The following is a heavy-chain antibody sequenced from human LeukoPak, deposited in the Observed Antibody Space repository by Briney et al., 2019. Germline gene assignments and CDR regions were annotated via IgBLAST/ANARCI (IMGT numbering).Heavy chain of an antibody. D-gene: IGHD3-3*01. V-gene: IGHV3-23*01. CDR1: GFTFSRDY. CDR3: TTDQAQVHYDFPVDY. CDR2: ISGSGDTT. Sequence: GGSLRLSCAASGFTFSRDYIHWVRQAPGKGLDWVSTISGSGDTTYYADSVKGRFTISRDNSKNTLYLQMNSLRDEDTAVYYCTTDQAQVHYDFPVDYWGQGTLVTVSS. J-gene: IGHJ4*02.